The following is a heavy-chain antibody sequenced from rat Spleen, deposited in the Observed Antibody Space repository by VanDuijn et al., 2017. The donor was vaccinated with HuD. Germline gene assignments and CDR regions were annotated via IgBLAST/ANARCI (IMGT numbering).Heavy chain of an antibody. CDR2: ISYEGSGT. V-gene: IGHV5-22*01. CDR3: ARIMYTHFDY. CDR1: GFTFSDCY. Sequence: EVQLVESGGGLVQPGRSLKLSCATSGFTFSDCYMAWVRQAPKKGLEWVASISYEGSGTYYGDSVKGRFTISRDNAKSTLYLQMNSLRSEDTATYYCARIMYTHFDYWGQGVMVTVSS. J-gene: IGHJ2*01. D-gene: IGHD1-6*01.